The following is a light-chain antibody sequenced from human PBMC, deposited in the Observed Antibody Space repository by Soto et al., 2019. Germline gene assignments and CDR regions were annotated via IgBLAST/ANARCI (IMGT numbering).Light chain of an antibody. CDR2: DAS. V-gene: IGKV3D-11*02. Sequence: EIVMTQSPATLSLSPGARAPLYCRASQSVGKYLVWYQQPPGQAPRLLIYDASNRATGIPARFSGSGAGTDFTLTISSLEPDDFAVYYCQQRSNWPTFGGGTKVDI. J-gene: IGKJ4*01. CDR3: QQRSNWPT. CDR1: QSVGKY.